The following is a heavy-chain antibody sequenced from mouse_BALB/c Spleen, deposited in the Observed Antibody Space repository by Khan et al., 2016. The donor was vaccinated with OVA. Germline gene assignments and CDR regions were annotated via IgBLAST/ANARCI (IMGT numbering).Heavy chain of an antibody. J-gene: IGHJ3*01. D-gene: IGHD2-14*01. CDR1: GDSITSGY. V-gene: IGHV3-8*02. CDR3: ARSTYRYAFAY. Sequence: VQLKELGPSLVKPSQTLSLTCSVTGDSITSGYWSWIRKFPGNKLEYMGYMIYTGYTYYNPSLKSRISITRHTSKNQYYLQLNSVTTEDTATYYCARSTYRYAFAYWGQGTLVTVSA. CDR2: MIYTGYT.